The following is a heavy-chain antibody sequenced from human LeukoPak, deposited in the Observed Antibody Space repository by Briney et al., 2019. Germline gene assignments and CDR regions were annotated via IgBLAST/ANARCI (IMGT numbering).Heavy chain of an antibody. J-gene: IGHJ6*02. D-gene: IGHD7-27*01. V-gene: IGHV4-59*12. CDR3: ASNWGGYYYYGMDV. CDR1: GGSISSYY. CDR2: IYYSGST. Sequence: SETLSLTCTVSGGSISSYYWSWIRQPPGKGLEWIGYIYYSGSTNYNPSLKSRVTMSVDTSKNQFSLKLSSVTAADTAVYYCASNWGGYYYYGMDVWGQGTTVTVSS.